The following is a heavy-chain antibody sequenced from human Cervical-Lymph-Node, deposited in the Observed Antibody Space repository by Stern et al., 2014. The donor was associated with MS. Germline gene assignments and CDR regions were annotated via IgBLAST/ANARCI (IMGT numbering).Heavy chain of an antibody. CDR1: GGSITDYY. Sequence: QVQLQESGPGLVKPSETLSLTCTVSGGSITDYYWHWVRQPPGKGLEWIGYVHSGETSRYSPSLHSRVTTSIDTSKNQVSLKVTSVTAADTAVYFCARWSGWTDGFDAWGQGTLVTVSS. CDR3: ARWSGWTDGFDA. J-gene: IGHJ5*02. CDR2: VHSGETS. V-gene: IGHV4-59*01. D-gene: IGHD6-19*01.